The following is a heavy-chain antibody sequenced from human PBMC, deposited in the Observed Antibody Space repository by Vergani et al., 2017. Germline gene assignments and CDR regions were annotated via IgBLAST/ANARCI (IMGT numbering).Heavy chain of an antibody. V-gene: IGHV4-39*01. D-gene: IGHD6-6*01. CDR3: ASHAEYSSSSSFDY. J-gene: IGHJ4*02. CDR1: GSSISSSSYY. CDR2: IYYSGST. Sequence: QLQLQESGPGLVKPSETLSLTCTVSGSSISSSSYYWGWIRQPPGKGLEWIGSIYYSGSTYYNPSLKSRVTISVAPSKNMFSLQLSSVTAADTAVYYCASHAEYSSSSSFDYWGQGTLVTVSS.